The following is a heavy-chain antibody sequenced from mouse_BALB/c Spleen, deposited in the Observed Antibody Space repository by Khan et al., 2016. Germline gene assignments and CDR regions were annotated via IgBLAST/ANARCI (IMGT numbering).Heavy chain of an antibody. J-gene: IGHJ3*01. CDR1: GFDFSRYW. CDR2: LNPDSSTI. D-gene: IGHD1-2*01. V-gene: IGHV4-1*02. Sequence: EVQLQESGGGLVQPGGSLKLSCVASGFDFSRYWMSWVRQAPGKGLEWIGELNPDSSTINYTPSLKDKFIISRDNAQNTLYLQMSKVRSEYAALYYCARLHYYGRFAYWGQGTLVTVSA. CDR3: ARLHYYGRFAY.